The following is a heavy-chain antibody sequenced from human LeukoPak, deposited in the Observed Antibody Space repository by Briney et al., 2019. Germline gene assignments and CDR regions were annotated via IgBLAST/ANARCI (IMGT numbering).Heavy chain of an antibody. Sequence: GGSLRLSCAASEFSFNNFAMYWVRQPLGKGLEWLTVISYDGSIRYYADSVKGRFTISRDNSNNTLHLQMNSLRPDDSALYYCAREDNPLWFDPWGQGTLVTVSS. D-gene: IGHD1-1*01. CDR2: ISYDGSIR. CDR1: EFSFNNFA. V-gene: IGHV3-30*04. CDR3: AREDNPLWFDP. J-gene: IGHJ5*02.